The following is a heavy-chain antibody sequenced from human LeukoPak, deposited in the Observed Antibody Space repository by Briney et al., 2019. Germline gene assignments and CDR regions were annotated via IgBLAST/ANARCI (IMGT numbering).Heavy chain of an antibody. Sequence: ASVKVSCKASGYTFTSYDINWVRQATGQGLEWMGWMNPNSGNTGYAQKFQGRVTMTRNTSISSAYMELSSLRSEDTAVYYCVVVPAAIDAFDIWGQGTMVTVSS. V-gene: IGHV1-8*01. J-gene: IGHJ3*02. CDR1: GYTFTSYD. CDR3: VVVPAAIDAFDI. CDR2: MNPNSGNT. D-gene: IGHD2-2*02.